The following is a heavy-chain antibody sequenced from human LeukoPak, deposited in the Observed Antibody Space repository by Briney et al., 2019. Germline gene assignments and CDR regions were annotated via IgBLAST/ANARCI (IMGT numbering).Heavy chain of an antibody. V-gene: IGHV3-23*01. CDR1: GFTFSSYA. D-gene: IGHD6-19*01. CDR2: ISGSGGST. J-gene: IGHJ4*02. CDR3: AKTISGWYYFDY. Sequence: PGGSLRLSCAASGFTFSSYAVSWVRQAPGKGLEWVSAISGSGGSTYYADSVKGRFTISRDNSKNTLYLQMNSLRAEDTAVYYCAKTISGWYYFDYWGQGTLVTVSS.